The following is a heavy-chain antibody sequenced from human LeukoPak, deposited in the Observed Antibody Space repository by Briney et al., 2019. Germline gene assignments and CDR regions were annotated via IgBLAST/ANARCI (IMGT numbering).Heavy chain of an antibody. CDR2: IYPGDSGT. D-gene: IGHD3-22*01. CDR3: ARRGVDSSGYNDAFDI. CDR1: GYSFPSYW. J-gene: IGHJ3*02. Sequence: GESLKISCKGSGYSFPSYWIGWARQLPGRGLEWMGIIYPGDSGTRYSPSFQGQVTISADKSISTAYLQWSSLKASDTALYYCARRGVDSSGYNDAFDIWGQGTMVTVSS. V-gene: IGHV5-51*01.